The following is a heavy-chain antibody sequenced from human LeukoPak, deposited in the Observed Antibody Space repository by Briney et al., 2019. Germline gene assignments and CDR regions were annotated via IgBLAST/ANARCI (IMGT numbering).Heavy chain of an antibody. V-gene: IGHV1-8*03. CDR2: MNPNSGNT. CDR3: ARAEKVGHYYYYYYMDV. J-gene: IGHJ6*03. CDR1: GGTFASYD. Sequence: ASVKVSCKASGGTFASYDINWVRQATGQGLEWMGWMNPNSGNTGYAQKFQGRVTITRNTSISTAYMELSSLRSEDTAVYYCARAEKVGHYYYYYYMDVWGKGTTVTVSS. D-gene: IGHD1-26*01.